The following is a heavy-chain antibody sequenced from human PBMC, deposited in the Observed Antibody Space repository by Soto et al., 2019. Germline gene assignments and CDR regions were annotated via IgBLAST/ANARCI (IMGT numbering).Heavy chain of an antibody. CDR2: INGGDGPT. CDR1: GFTFSRYT. J-gene: IGHJ4*02. D-gene: IGHD2-2*01. V-gene: IGHV3-23*01. Sequence: PGGSLSLSCAASGFTFSRYTMSWFRQVPGKGLEWVSGINGGDGPTYYAKSVKGRFTISRDNSQNTLYLQMNNLRAEDTAIYYCAKDKVPHGAWAFDYRGQGTLVTVS. CDR3: AKDKVPHGAWAFDY.